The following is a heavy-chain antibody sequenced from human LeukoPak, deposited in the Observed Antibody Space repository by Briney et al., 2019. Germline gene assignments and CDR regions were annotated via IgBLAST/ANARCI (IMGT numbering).Heavy chain of an antibody. CDR1: GFTVDDYT. J-gene: IGHJ6*03. D-gene: IGHD6-19*01. CDR2: ISWDGFST. Sequence: QSGGSLRLSCAASGFTVDDYTMHWVRKAPGKGLEWVSFISWDGFSTYFADSVKGRFTISRDSSKNSLYLQMNSLRSEDTAFYFCAKGGLARPEGRKYYYYMDVWGKGTTVTVSS. V-gene: IGHV3-43*01. CDR3: AKGGLARPEGRKYYYYMDV.